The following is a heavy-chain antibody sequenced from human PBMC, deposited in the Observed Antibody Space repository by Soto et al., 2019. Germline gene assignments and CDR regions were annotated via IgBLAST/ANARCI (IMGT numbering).Heavy chain of an antibody. J-gene: IGHJ5*02. CDR2: IYSGGST. CDR1: GFTVSSNY. CDR3: ARDFLRMNWFDP. V-gene: IGHV3-53*01. Sequence: GGCLRLSCAASGFTVSSNYMSWVRQAPGKGLEWVSVIYSGGSTYYADSVKGRFTISRDNSKNTLYLQMNSLRAEDTAVYYCARDFLRMNWFDPWGQGTLVTVSS. D-gene: IGHD4-17*01.